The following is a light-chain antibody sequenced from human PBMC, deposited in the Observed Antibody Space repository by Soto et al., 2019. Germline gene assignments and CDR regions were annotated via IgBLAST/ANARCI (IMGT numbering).Light chain of an antibody. CDR2: GAS. CDR1: QSVSSN. Sequence: EIVMTQKPATLSVSPGERATLSCRASQSVSSNLAWYHQKPGRAPRLLIYGASSRATGIPDRFSGSGSGTDFTLTISRLEPEDFAVYYCQEYGSSPSITFGQGRLLAIK. CDR3: QEYGSSPSIT. J-gene: IGKJ5*01. V-gene: IGKV3-20*01.